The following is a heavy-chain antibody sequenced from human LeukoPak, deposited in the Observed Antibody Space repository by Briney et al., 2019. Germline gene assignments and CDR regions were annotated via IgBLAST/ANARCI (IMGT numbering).Heavy chain of an antibody. CDR1: GFTFSRYS. V-gene: IGHV3-21*01. CDR3: ARGVRGSYRYEAYYFDY. Sequence: GGSLRLSCAASGFTFSRYSMDWVRQAPGKGLEWALSISSSSSYIYYADSVKGRFTISRDNAKNSLDLQMNSLRAEDTAVYYCARGVRGSYRYEAYYFDYWGQGTLVTVSS. J-gene: IGHJ4*02. D-gene: IGHD3-16*02. CDR2: ISSSSSYI.